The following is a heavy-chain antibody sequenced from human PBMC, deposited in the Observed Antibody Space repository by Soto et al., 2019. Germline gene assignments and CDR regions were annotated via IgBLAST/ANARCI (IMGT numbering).Heavy chain of an antibody. V-gene: IGHV4-30-2*01. J-gene: IGHJ6*02. CDR1: GGSISSGGYS. D-gene: IGHD3-3*01. CDR3: ARGSALRFLEWLSPGHYYYGMDV. Sequence: ASETLSLTCAVSGGSISSGGYSWSWIRQPPGKGLEWIGYIYHSGSTYYNPSLKSRVTISVDRSKNQFPLKLSSVTAADTAVYYCARGSALRFLEWLSPGHYYYGMDVWGQGTTVTVSS. CDR2: IYHSGST.